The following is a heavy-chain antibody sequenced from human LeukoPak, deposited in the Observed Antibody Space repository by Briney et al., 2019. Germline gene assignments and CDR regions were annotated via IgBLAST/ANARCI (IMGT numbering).Heavy chain of an antibody. J-gene: IGHJ4*02. D-gene: IGHD1-26*01. V-gene: IGHV3-48*03. Sequence: LTGGSLRLSCAASGFAFGSYEMNWLRQAPGKGPEGISYIGGSGTIYYADSVKGRFTISRDDAKNSLYLEMNSLRAEDTAVYYCARDRTVGVPGRLYFDHWGQGVLVTVSS. CDR3: ARDRTVGVPGRLYFDH. CDR2: IGGSGTI. CDR1: GFAFGSYE.